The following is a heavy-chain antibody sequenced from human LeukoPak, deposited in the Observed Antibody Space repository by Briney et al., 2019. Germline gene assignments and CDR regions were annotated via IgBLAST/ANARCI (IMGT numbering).Heavy chain of an antibody. Sequence: PGGSLRLSCAASGFTFSGFWMHWVRQAPGKGLVWVSCISFDGSDATYADSVKGRFTISRDDSKNTLYLQMNSLRAEDTAMYYCATDGLTGTTDGTLDSWGQGTLVTVSS. V-gene: IGHV3-74*01. CDR2: ISFDGSDA. CDR1: GFTFSGFW. D-gene: IGHD1-20*01. J-gene: IGHJ4*02. CDR3: ATDGLTGTTDGTLDS.